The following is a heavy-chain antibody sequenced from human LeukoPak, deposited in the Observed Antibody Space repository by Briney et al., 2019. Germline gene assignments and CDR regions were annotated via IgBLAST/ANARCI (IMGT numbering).Heavy chain of an antibody. J-gene: IGHJ6*03. CDR2: IYTSGST. CDR3: ARSGPYYYHYVDV. CDR1: GGSISSYY. Sequence: SETLSLTCTVSGGSISSYYWSWIRQPAGKGLEWIGRIYTSGSTNYNPSLKSRVTMSVDTSKNQFSLRLSSVSAADTAVYYCARSGPYYYHYVDVWGKGTTVTVSS. D-gene: IGHD3-10*01. V-gene: IGHV4-4*07.